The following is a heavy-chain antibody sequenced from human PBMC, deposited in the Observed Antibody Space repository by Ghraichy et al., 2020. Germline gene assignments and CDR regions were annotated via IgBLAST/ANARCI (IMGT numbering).Heavy chain of an antibody. D-gene: IGHD6-13*01. V-gene: IGHV3-21*01. CDR2: TTSSSTYI. CDR3: ARESVYSSTYAFDI. Sequence: GGSLRLSCAASGFTFSSYPMNWVRQAPGKGLEWVSSTTSSSTYIYYADSVKGRFTISRDNAKNSLYLQMNSLRAEDTAVYYCARESVYSSTYAFDIWGQGTMVTVSS. J-gene: IGHJ3*02. CDR1: GFTFSSYP.